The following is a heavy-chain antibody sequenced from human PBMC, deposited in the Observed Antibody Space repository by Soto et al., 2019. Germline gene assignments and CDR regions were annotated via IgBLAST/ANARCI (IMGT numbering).Heavy chain of an antibody. CDR3: ARRAGSGYDFYYYYGMDV. Sequence: ALEISCKGSGYSFTSYWSGWVRQMPGKGLEWMGIIYPGDSDTRYSPSFQGQVTISADKSISTAYLQWSSLKASDTAMYYCARRAGSGYDFYYYYGMDVWGQGTTVTVSS. V-gene: IGHV5-51*01. J-gene: IGHJ6*02. CDR2: IYPGDSDT. D-gene: IGHD5-12*01. CDR1: GYSFTSYW.